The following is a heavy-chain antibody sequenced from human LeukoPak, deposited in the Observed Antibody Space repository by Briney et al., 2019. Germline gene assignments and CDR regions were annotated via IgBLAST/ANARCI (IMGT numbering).Heavy chain of an antibody. D-gene: IGHD3-22*01. J-gene: IGHJ3*02. CDR2: ISGSGGST. Sequence: GGSLRLSCAASGFTFSSYGMSWVRQAPGKGLEWVSAISGSGGSTYYADSVKGRFTISRDNSKNTLYLQMNSLRAEDTAVYYCAKGSGIAYYYDSGGFAFDIWGQGTMVTVSS. CDR3: AKGSGIAYYYDSGGFAFDI. CDR1: GFTFSSYG. V-gene: IGHV3-23*01.